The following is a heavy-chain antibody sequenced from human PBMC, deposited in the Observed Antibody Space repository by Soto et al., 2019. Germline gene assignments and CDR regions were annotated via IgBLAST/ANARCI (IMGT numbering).Heavy chain of an antibody. D-gene: IGHD3-22*01. J-gene: IGHJ4*02. CDR3: ARRPRGWYDSSGYAESKYYFDY. V-gene: IGHV5-51*01. CDR2: IYPGDSDT. CDR1: GYSFTSYW. Sequence: GESLKISCTGSGYSFTSYWIGWVRQMPGKGLEWMGIIYPGDSDTRYSPSFQGQVTISADKSISTAYLQWSSLKASDTAMYYCARRPRGWYDSSGYAESKYYFDYWGQGTLVTVSS.